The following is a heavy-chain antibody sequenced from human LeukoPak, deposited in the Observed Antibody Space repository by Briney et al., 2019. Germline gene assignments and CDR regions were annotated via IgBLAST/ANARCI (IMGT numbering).Heavy chain of an antibody. CDR3: ARDPNYDSSGPQGY. CDR1: GGTFSSYA. Sequence: ASVKVSCKAYGGTFSSYAISWVRQAPGQGLEWMGRIIPILGIANYAQKFQGRVTITADKSTSTAYMELSSLRSEDTAVYYCARDPNYDSSGPQGYWGQGTLVTVSS. J-gene: IGHJ4*02. V-gene: IGHV1-69*04. CDR2: IIPILGIA. D-gene: IGHD3-22*01.